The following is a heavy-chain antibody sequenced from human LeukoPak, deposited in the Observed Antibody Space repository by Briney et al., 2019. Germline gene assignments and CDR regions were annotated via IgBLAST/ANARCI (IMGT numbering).Heavy chain of an antibody. CDR3: VFGGDLTAVRQAFDI. J-gene: IGHJ3*02. CDR1: GGSISSGGYY. D-gene: IGHD3-16*01. Sequence: SETLSLTCTVSGGSISSGGYYWSWIRQPPGNGLEWIGYIYHSGSTNYNPSLKSRVTISVDRSKNQFSLKLSSVTAADTAVYYCVFGGDLTAVRQAFDIWGQGTMVTVSS. CDR2: IYHSGST. V-gene: IGHV4-30-2*01.